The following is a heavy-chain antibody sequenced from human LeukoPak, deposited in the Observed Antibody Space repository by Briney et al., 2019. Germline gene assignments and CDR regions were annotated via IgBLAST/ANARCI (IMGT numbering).Heavy chain of an antibody. J-gene: IGHJ4*02. CDR1: GFTFSSDS. V-gene: IGHV3-21*04. D-gene: IGHD2-21*02. CDR3: ARARVVTKWIDY. Sequence: GGSLRLSCAASGFTFSSDSMNWLRQAPGKGLEWVSSISRSSDYIYYADSVKGRFTISRDNAKNSLYLQMNSLRAEDTAVYYCARARVVTKWIDYWGQGTLVTVSS. CDR2: ISRSSDYI.